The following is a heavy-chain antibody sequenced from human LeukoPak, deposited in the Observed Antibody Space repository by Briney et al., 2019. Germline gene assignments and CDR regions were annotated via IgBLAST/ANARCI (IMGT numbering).Heavy chain of an antibody. Sequence: SETLSLTCTVSGGSISSYYWSWIRQPPGKGLEWIGYIYYSGSTNYNPSLKSRVTISVYTSKNQFSLKLSSVTAADTAVYYCARSKDILTGYCFDCWGQGTLVTVSS. V-gene: IGHV4-59*01. J-gene: IGHJ4*02. CDR3: ARSKDILTGYCFDC. D-gene: IGHD3-9*01. CDR1: GGSISSYY. CDR2: IYYSGST.